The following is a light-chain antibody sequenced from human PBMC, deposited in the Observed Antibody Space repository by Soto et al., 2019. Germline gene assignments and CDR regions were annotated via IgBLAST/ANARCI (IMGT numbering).Light chain of an antibody. J-gene: IGLJ1*01. CDR3: SSYTSSSTLYV. Sequence: QSALTQPASVSGSPGHSITISCTGTSSDVGGYNYVSWYQQHPGKAHNLMIYDVSNRPSGVSNRFSGSKSGNTASLTISGLQAEDEAEYYCSSYTSSSTLYVFGTGTKVTV. V-gene: IGLV2-14*01. CDR2: DVS. CDR1: SSDVGGYNY.